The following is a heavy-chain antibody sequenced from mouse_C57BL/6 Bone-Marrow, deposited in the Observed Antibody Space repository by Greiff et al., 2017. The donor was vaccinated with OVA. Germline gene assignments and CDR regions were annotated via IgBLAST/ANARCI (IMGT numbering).Heavy chain of an antibody. CDR2: IYPGDGDT. CDR1: GYAFSSSW. Sequence: VQLQESGPELVKPGASVKISCTASGYAFSSSWMNWVQQRPGKGLEWIGRIYPGDGDTNYNGKFKGKATLTADKSSSTAYMQLISLTAADSEVYFCARHEDGDYASYFDYWGQGTTLTVSS. V-gene: IGHV1-82*01. CDR3: ARHEDGDYASYFDY. D-gene: IGHD2-13*01. J-gene: IGHJ2*01.